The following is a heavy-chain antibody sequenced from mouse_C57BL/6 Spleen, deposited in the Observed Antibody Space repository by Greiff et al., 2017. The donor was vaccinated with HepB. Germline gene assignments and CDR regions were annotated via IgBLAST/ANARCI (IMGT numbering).Heavy chain of an antibody. CDR1: GYAFSSSW. CDR3: ARDYDGNAMDY. CDR2: IYPGDGDT. Sequence: VQLQQSGPELVKPGASVKISCKASGYAFSSSWMNWVKQRPGKGLEWIGRIYPGDGDTNYNGKFKGKATLTADKSSSTAYMQLSSLTSEDSAVYFLARDYDGNAMDYWGQGTSVTVAS. V-gene: IGHV1-82*01. J-gene: IGHJ4*01. D-gene: IGHD2-4*01.